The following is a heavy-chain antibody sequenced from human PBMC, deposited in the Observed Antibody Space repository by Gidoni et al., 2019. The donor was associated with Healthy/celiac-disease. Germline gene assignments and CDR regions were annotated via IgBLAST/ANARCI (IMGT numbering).Heavy chain of an antibody. CDR1: GCPFSSYA. D-gene: IGHD3-22*01. V-gene: IGHV1-69*09. Sequence: QVQLVQSGAEVKKPGSSVKVSCKASGCPFSSYAISWVRQAPGQGLEWMGRIIPLLGIANYAQKFQGRVTITADKSTSTAYMELSSLRSEDTAVYYCARGDSSGYTYYFDYWGQGTLVTVSS. CDR2: IIPLLGIA. J-gene: IGHJ4*02. CDR3: ARGDSSGYTYYFDY.